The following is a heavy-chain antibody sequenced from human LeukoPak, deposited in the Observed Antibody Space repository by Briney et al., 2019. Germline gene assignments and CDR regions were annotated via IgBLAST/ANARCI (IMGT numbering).Heavy chain of an antibody. Sequence: PSETLSLTCTVSGGSISSYYWSWIRQPPGKGLEWIGYIYYSGSTNYNSSLKSRVTISVDTAKNQFPLRLSSVTAADTAVYYCARVTGYMIEDYFDYWGQGTLVTVST. CDR1: GGSISSYY. CDR3: ARVTGYMIEDYFDY. V-gene: IGHV4-59*01. J-gene: IGHJ4*02. CDR2: IYYSGST. D-gene: IGHD3-22*01.